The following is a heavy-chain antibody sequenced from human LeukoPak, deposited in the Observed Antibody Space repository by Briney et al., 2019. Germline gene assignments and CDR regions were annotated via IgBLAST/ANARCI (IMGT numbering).Heavy chain of an antibody. D-gene: IGHD3-3*01. CDR3: ARLKVGFWGGYYIRWFDT. Sequence: ASVKVSCKASGYTFTSYDINWVRQATGQGLEWMGWMNPNRGNTGYAQTFQGRVTMTRNTSISTAYMELSSMRSADTAVYYCARLKVGFWGGYYIRWFDTWGQGTLVTVSS. CDR1: GYTFTSYD. CDR2: MNPNRGNT. V-gene: IGHV1-8*01. J-gene: IGHJ5*02.